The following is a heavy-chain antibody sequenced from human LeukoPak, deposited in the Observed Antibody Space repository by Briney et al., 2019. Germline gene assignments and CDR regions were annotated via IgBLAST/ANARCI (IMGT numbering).Heavy chain of an antibody. Sequence: GGSLRLSCAASGFTFSRYWIHWVRQAPGKGLVWVSRINTDGSSTSYADSVKGRFTISRDNAKNTLYLQMNSLRAEDTAVYYCAREERGIVATDMDVWGKGTTVTVSS. D-gene: IGHD5-12*01. V-gene: IGHV3-74*01. J-gene: IGHJ6*03. CDR2: INTDGSST. CDR3: AREERGIVATDMDV. CDR1: GFTFSRYW.